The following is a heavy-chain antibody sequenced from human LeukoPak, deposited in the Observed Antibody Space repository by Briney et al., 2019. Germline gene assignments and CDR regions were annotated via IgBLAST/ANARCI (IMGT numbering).Heavy chain of an antibody. D-gene: IGHD3-10*01. V-gene: IGHV1-18*01. CDR2: ISAYNGNT. CDR3: ARDYSLNMVRGVIDNYYGMDV. Sequence: ASVKVSCKASGYTFTSYGISWVRQAPGQGLEWMGWISAYNGNTNYAQKLQGRVTMTTDTSTSTAYMELRSLSSDDTAVYYCARDYSLNMVRGVIDNYYGMDVWGQGTTVTVSS. CDR1: GYTFTSYG. J-gene: IGHJ6*02.